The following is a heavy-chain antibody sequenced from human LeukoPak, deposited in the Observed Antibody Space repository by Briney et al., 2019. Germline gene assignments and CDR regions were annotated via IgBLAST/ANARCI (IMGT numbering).Heavy chain of an antibody. D-gene: IGHD4-17*01. CDR2: ISSSGSTI. J-gene: IGHJ4*02. CDR1: GFTFSNYN. V-gene: IGHV3-48*04. Sequence: QSGGSLRLSCAASGFTFSNYNINWVRQAPGKGLQWVSYISSSGSTIYYADSVKGRFTISRDNAKNSLYLQMNSLRAEDTAVYYCARNGDNGSWYFDYWGQGTLVTVSS. CDR3: ARNGDNGSWYFDY.